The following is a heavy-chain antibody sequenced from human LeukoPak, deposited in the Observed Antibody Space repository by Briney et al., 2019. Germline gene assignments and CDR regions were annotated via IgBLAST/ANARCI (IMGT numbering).Heavy chain of an antibody. CDR2: ISGSGGST. CDR1: GFTFSSYA. CDR3: ARGVVGATGDYYGMDV. Sequence: GGSLRLSCAASGFTFSSYAMSWVRQAPGKGLEWVSAISGSGGSTYYADSVKGRFTISRDNSKNTLYLQMNSLRGEDTAVYYCARGVVGATGDYYGMDVWGQGTTVIVSS. J-gene: IGHJ6*02. V-gene: IGHV3-23*01. D-gene: IGHD1-26*01.